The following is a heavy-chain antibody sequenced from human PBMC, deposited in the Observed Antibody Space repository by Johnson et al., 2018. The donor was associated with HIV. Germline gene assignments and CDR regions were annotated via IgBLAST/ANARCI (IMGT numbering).Heavy chain of an antibody. Sequence: VQLVESGGGLVQPGGSLRLSCAASGFTFSSYAMSWVRQAPGKGLEWVPAISGSGGSPYYADSVQGRFNISRDNSKNTLYLQMGSLRAEDMAVYYCASPILFDSSGATDAFDIWGQGTMVTVSS. CDR3: ASPILFDSSGATDAFDI. J-gene: IGHJ3*02. V-gene: IGHV3-23*04. D-gene: IGHD3-22*01. CDR2: ISGSGGSP. CDR1: GFTFSSYA.